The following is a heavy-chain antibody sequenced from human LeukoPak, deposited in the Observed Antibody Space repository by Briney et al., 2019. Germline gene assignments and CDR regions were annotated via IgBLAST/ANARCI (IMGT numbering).Heavy chain of an antibody. V-gene: IGHV4-34*01. CDR3: AREGPSMVRGAPHSDY. Sequence: SETLSLTCAVYGGSFSGYYWSWIRQPPGKGREWIGEINHSGSTNYNPSLKSRVTISVDTSKNQFSLKLSSVTAADTAVYYCAREGPSMVRGAPHSDYWGQGTLVTVSS. J-gene: IGHJ4*02. CDR1: GGSFSGYY. CDR2: INHSGST. D-gene: IGHD3-10*01.